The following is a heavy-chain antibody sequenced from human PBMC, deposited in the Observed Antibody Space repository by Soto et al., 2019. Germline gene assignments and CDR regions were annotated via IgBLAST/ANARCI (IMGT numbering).Heavy chain of an antibody. CDR2: ISYDGSKK. D-gene: IGHD2-15*01. J-gene: IGHJ6*02. Sequence: QVQLVESGGGVVQPGRSLRLSCAASGFTFSSYAMHWVRQAPGKGLEWVAVISYDGSKKYYADSGKGRFTISRDNSKNTLYLQMNSLRAEDTAVYYCASPIYCSGGSCYYYYYGMDVWGQGTTVTVSS. CDR1: GFTFSSYA. V-gene: IGHV3-30-3*01. CDR3: ASPIYCSGGSCYYYYYGMDV.